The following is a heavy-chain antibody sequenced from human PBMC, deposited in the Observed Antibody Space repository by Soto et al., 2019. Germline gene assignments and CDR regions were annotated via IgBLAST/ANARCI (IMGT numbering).Heavy chain of an antibody. CDR1: GFTFSSYD. CDR3: ASEGYCYGSGEPPYYYYYGMDV. D-gene: IGHD3-10*01. V-gene: IGHV3-13*01. CDR2: IGTAGDT. J-gene: IGHJ6*02. Sequence: LSLTCAASGFTFSSYDMHWVRQATGKGLEWVSAIGTAGDTYYAGSVKGRFTISRENAKNSVNLQMNSLIAEDTAVDYCASEGYCYGSGEPPYYYYYGMDVWGQGTTVTVSS.